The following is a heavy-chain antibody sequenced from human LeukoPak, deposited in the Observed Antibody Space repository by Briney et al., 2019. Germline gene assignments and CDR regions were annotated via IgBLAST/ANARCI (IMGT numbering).Heavy chain of an antibody. Sequence: GGSLRLSCAASGFTSSSYALHWVRQAPGKGLEWVAVISYDGSNKYYADSVKGRFTISRDNSKNTLYLQMNSLRAEDTAVYYCARDLGGNYYYYYGMDVWGQGTTVTVSS. D-gene: IGHD3-10*01. CDR3: ARDLGGNYYYYYGMDV. CDR1: GFTSSSYA. V-gene: IGHV3-30-3*01. J-gene: IGHJ6*02. CDR2: ISYDGSNK.